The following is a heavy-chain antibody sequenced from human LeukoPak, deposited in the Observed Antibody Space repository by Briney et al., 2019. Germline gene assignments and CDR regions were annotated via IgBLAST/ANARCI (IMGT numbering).Heavy chain of an antibody. J-gene: IGHJ4*02. CDR2: IYTSGST. Sequence: SETLSLTCTVSGGSISSGSYYWSWIRQPAGKGLEWIGRIYTSGSTNYNPSLKSRVTISVDTSKNQFSLKLSSVTAADTAVYYCAKDAHIVVVTAFDYWGQGTLVTVSS. CDR3: AKDAHIVVVTAFDY. D-gene: IGHD2-21*02. V-gene: IGHV4-61*02. CDR1: GGSISSGSYY.